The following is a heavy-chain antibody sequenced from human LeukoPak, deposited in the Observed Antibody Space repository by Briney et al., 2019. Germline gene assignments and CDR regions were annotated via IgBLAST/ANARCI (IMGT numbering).Heavy chain of an antibody. CDR2: ISYDGSNK. Sequence: GGSLRLSCAASGFTFSSYGMHWVRQAPGKGLEWVAVISYDGSNKYYADSVKGRFTISRDNSKNTLYLQMNSLRAEDTAVYYCAKGAGNFWSGYLYYFDYWGQGTLVTVSS. CDR3: AKGAGNFWSGYLYYFDY. J-gene: IGHJ4*02. D-gene: IGHD3-3*01. CDR1: GFTFSSYG. V-gene: IGHV3-30*18.